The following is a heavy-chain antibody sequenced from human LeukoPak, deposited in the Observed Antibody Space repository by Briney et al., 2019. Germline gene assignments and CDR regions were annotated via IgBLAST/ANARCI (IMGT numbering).Heavy chain of an antibody. CDR1: GYTFTSYY. J-gene: IGHJ5*02. V-gene: IGHV1-46*01. Sequence: ASVKVSCKASGYTFTSYYMHWVRQAPGQGLEWMGIINPSGGSTSYAQKFQGRVTMTRDTSTSTVYMELSSLRSEDTAVYYCASDLFKQNWFDPWGQGTLVTVSS. CDR2: INPSGGST. D-gene: IGHD3-10*01. CDR3: ASDLFKQNWFDP.